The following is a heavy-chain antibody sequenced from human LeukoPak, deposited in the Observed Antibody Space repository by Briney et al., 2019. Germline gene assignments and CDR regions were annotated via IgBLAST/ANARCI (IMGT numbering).Heavy chain of an antibody. CDR2: INPDGSTT. J-gene: IGHJ4*02. V-gene: IGHV3-74*01. D-gene: IGHD3-10*01. CDR1: GFTFSNYW. CDR3: AKDLHYGSADY. Sequence: GGSLRLSCAASGFTFSNYWMHWVRQDPGKGLVWVSFINPDGSTTNYAGSVKGRFTISRDNAKNALYLQMNSLRAEDTAVYYCAKDLHYGSADYWGQGTLVTVSS.